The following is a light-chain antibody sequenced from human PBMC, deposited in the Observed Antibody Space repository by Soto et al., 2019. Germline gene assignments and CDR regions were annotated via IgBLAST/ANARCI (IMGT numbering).Light chain of an antibody. CDR2: VNN. V-gene: IGLV1-40*01. CDR3: QSYGSGHVV. J-gene: IGLJ2*01. Sequence: QLVLTQPPSVSGAPGQRVTISCTGSSSNIGAGYDVNWYQQFPGTAPKLLIHVNNNWPSGVPDRFSGSKSGTSASLAITGLQAEDEAEYYCQSYGSGHVVFGGGTKLTVL. CDR1: SSNIGAGYD.